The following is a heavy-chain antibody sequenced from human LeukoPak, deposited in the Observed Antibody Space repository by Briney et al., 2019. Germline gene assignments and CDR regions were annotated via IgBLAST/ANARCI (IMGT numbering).Heavy chain of an antibody. D-gene: IGHD6-19*01. CDR2: INPSGGST. CDR1: GYTFTSYY. V-gene: IGHV1-46*01. CDR3: ARDLGSGWQYWYFDL. Sequence: RGASVKVSCKASGYTFTSYYMHWVRQAPGQGLEWMGIINPSGGSTSYAQKFQGRVTMTRDMSTSTVYMELSSLRSEDTAVYYCARDLGSGWQYWYFDLWGRGTLVTVSS. J-gene: IGHJ2*01.